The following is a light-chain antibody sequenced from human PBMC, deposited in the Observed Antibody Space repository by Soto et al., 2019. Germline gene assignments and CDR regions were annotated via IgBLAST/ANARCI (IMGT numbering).Light chain of an antibody. J-gene: IGKJ3*01. V-gene: IGKV1-39*01. CDR3: QQTYSILPFT. Sequence: DIQMTQSPSSLSASVGDRVTITCRASQNINKYLNWYQQIPGKAPRVLIYGASSLQSGVPSRFSGAGSGTDFILTISSLQPEDFATYYCQQTYSILPFTFGPGTKVDI. CDR2: GAS. CDR1: QNINKY.